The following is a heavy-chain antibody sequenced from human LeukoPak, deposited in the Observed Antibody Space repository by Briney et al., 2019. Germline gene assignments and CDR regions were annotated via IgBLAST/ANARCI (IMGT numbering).Heavy chain of an antibody. Sequence: GGSLRLSCAASGFTFSCYAMSWVRQAPGKGLEWVSAISGSGGSTYYADSVKGQFTISRDNSKNTLYLQMNSLRAEDTAVYYCAKSHFVEQPLTRWGQGTLVTVSS. CDR3: AKSHFVEQPLTR. V-gene: IGHV3-23*01. CDR2: ISGSGGST. J-gene: IGHJ4*02. D-gene: IGHD6-13*01. CDR1: GFTFSCYA.